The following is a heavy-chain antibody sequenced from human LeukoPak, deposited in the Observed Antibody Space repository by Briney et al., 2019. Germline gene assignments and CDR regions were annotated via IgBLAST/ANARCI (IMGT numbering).Heavy chain of an antibody. V-gene: IGHV4-38-2*01. CDR3: ARAPEFFDSSGYDPSSAFDI. CDR1: AYSISRAYY. Sequence: SETLSLTCVVSAYSISRAYYWGWIRQTPGKGLEWIGNIYQSGSAFYKPSLKSRVTISIDTSKNHFSLKLSSVTAADTAVYYCARAPEFFDSSGYDPSSAFDIWGRGTMVTVSS. J-gene: IGHJ3*02. CDR2: IYQSGSA. D-gene: IGHD3-22*01.